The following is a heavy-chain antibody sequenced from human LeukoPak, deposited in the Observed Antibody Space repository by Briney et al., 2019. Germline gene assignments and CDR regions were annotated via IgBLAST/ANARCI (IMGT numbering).Heavy chain of an antibody. CDR3: AREGGQWLERSFDH. Sequence: PSETLSLTCTVSGGSISSGSYYWSWIRQPPGKGLEWIGYIYYSGSTNYNPSLKSRVTISVNTSKNQFSLKLSSVTAAGTAVYYCAREGGQWLERSFDHWGQGTLVTVSS. CDR2: IYYSGST. J-gene: IGHJ4*02. CDR1: GGSISSGSYY. D-gene: IGHD6-19*01. V-gene: IGHV4-61*01.